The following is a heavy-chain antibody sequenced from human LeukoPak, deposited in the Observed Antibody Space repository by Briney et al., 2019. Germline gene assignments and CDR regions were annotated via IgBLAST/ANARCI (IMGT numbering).Heavy chain of an antibody. J-gene: IGHJ4*02. D-gene: IGHD3-16*01. CDR2: INPSGGST. CDR1: GHNFTSYY. Sequence: ASVKVSCTASGHNFTSYYMHWVRQAPGPELKWMGIINPSGGSTSYAQKFQGRVTMTRDMSTSTVYMELSSLRSEDTAVYYCARGVMGGAMADTWGQGTLVTVSS. CDR3: ARGVMGGAMADT. V-gene: IGHV1-46*01.